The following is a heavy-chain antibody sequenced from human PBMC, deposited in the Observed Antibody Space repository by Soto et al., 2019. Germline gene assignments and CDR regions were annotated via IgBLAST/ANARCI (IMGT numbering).Heavy chain of an antibody. CDR1: GDSVSSNSAA. D-gene: IGHD3-3*01. CDR3: ARDLEASKLRFLEWLPNSPYYFDY. Sequence: PSQTLSLTCAISGDSVSSNSAAWNWIRQSPSRGLEWLGRTYYRSKWYNDYAVSVKSRITINPDTSKNQFSLQLNSVTPEDTAVYYCARDLEASKLRFLEWLPNSPYYFDYWGQGTLVTVSS. V-gene: IGHV6-1*01. J-gene: IGHJ4*02. CDR2: TYYRSKWYN.